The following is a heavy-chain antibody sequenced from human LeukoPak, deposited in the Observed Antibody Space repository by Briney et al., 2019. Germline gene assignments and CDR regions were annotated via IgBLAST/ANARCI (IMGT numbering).Heavy chain of an antibody. V-gene: IGHV1-69*13. CDR3: ARVKLCSGGSCYPWFNWFDP. CDR2: IIPIFGTA. CDR1: GGTFSSYA. Sequence: SVKVSCKASGGTFSSYAISWVRQAPGQGLEWMGGIIPIFGTANYAQKFQGRVTITADESTSTAYMELSSLRSEDTAVYYCARVKLCSGGSCYPWFNWFDPWGQGTLVTVSS. J-gene: IGHJ5*02. D-gene: IGHD2-15*01.